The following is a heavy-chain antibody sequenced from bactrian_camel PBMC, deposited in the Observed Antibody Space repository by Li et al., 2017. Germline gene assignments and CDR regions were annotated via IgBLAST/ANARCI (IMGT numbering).Heavy chain of an antibody. D-gene: IGHD3*01. CDR2: ISSDGST. V-gene: IGHV3S26*01. J-gene: IGHJ7*01. Sequence: HVQLVESGGGSVQAGGSLRLSCAVSGYTWSGYCMAWFRQAPGKEREFVSAISSDGSTSYADSVKGRFTISQDGAENTLSLQMNSLKPEDTAMYYCGLDPRYYGCNYYDFDYRGKGTQVTVS. CDR1: GYTWSGYC.